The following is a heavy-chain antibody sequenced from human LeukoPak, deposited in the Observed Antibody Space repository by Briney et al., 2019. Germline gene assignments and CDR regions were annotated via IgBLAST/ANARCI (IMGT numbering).Heavy chain of an antibody. CDR2: IYPGDSDT. CDR1: GYSFTSYW. J-gene: IGHJ4*02. V-gene: IGHV5-51*01. CDR3: ARGIFSSRWASDY. Sequence: GESLKISCQGSGYSFTSYWIGWVRQMPGKGLEWMGIIYPGDSDTRYSPSFQGQVTISADKSISTAYLQWSSLKASDTAMYYCARGIFSSRWASDYWGQGTLVTVSS. D-gene: IGHD6-19*01.